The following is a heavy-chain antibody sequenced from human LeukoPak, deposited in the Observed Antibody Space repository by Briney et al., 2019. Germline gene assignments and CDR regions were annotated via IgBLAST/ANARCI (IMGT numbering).Heavy chain of an antibody. CDR3: WRGGGLDV. Sequence: PGGSLRLSCAASGFTFGSYWMNWARQAPGKGLEWVASINHNGNVNYYVDSVKGRFTISRDNAKNSLYLQMSNLRAGDTAVYFWWRGGGLDVWGQGATVTVSS. J-gene: IGHJ6*02. V-gene: IGHV3-7*03. CDR1: GFTFGSYW. D-gene: IGHD3-16*01. CDR2: INHNGNVN.